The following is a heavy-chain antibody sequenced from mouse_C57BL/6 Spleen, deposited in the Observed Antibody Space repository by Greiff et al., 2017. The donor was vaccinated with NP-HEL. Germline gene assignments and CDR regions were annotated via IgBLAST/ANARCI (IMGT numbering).Heavy chain of an antibody. CDR1: GFTFSDYG. CDR2: ISSGSSTI. Sequence: EVQLVESGGGLVKPGGSLTLSCAASGFTFSDYGMHWVRQAPEKGLEWVAYISSGSSTIYYADTVKGRFTISRDNAKNTLFLQMTSLRSEDTAMYYCARGDGNFHYYAMDYWGQGTSVTVSS. J-gene: IGHJ4*01. D-gene: IGHD2-1*01. CDR3: ARGDGNFHYYAMDY. V-gene: IGHV5-17*01.